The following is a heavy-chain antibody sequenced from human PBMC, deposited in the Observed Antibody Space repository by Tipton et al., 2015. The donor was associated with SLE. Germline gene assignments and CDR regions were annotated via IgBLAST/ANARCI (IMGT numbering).Heavy chain of an antibody. J-gene: IGHJ3*01. CDR1: GFTFSTYS. V-gene: IGHV3-21*01. CDR3: ARVFSGSYYEAFDV. Sequence: GSLRLSCAASGFTFSTYSINWVRQVPGKGLEWVSSISPSSTYIYYADSVRGRFTISRDNAKNSLDLQMNSLRAGDTAVYYCARVFSGSYYEAFDVWGQGTMVTVSS. D-gene: IGHD1-26*01. CDR2: ISPSSTYI.